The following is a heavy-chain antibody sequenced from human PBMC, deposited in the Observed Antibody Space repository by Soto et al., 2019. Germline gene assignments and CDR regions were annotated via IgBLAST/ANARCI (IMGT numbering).Heavy chain of an antibody. Sequence: EVQLLESGGGVVQPGGSLRLSCEASGFTLRNYAMIWIRQAPGKGLEWVSLISANDVGTYYAESVKTRFTISTDQSRNTVYLQMDSLRADDTAIYYCAKAKNDYNWDNRPPFDYWGQGTLVTVSS. D-gene: IGHD1-20*01. CDR3: AKAKNDYNWDNRPPFDY. J-gene: IGHJ4*02. CDR2: ISANDVGT. CDR1: GFTLRNYA. V-gene: IGHV3-23*01.